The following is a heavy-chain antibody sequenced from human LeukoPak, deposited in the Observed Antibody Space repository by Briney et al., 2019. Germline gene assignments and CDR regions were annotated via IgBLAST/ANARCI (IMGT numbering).Heavy chain of an antibody. V-gene: IGHV3-9*01. CDR3: AKDIGGSSGYGLDV. D-gene: IGHD3-22*01. J-gene: IGHJ6*02. CDR1: GFSFDDYA. Sequence: GGSLRLSCAASGFSFDDYAMHWVRQGPGKGLEWVTGVSWNSDTIAYADSVKGRFTISRDNAKNSLYLQMNSLRAEDTALYYCAKDIGGSSGYGLDVWGQGTTVTVSS. CDR2: VSWNSDTI.